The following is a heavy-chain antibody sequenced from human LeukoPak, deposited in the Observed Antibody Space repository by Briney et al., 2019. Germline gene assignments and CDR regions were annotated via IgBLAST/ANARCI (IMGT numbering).Heavy chain of an antibody. CDR1: GGSFSGYY. Sequence: PSETLSLTCAVYGGSFSGYYWGWVRQPPGKGLEWIGNIFYSGSTYYSPSLKSRVTISLDTSRNQFSLKLSSVTAADTAVYYCARLLYGSGSYSNIFDSWGQGTLVTVSS. D-gene: IGHD3-10*01. J-gene: IGHJ4*02. CDR2: IFYSGST. V-gene: IGHV4-34*12. CDR3: ARLLYGSGSYSNIFDS.